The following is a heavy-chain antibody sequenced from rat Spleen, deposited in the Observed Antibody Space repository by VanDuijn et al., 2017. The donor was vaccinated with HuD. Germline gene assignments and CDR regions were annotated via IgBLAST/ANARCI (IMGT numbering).Heavy chain of an antibody. CDR2: IWRDGST. Sequence: QVQLKESGPGLVQPSETLSLTCTVSGFSLTTYNVHWVRQPPGKGLEWMGGIWRDGSTAYNATLKSRLSISRDTSKSQVFLKMNSLQTDDTAIYFCTRPLGAFAYWGQGTLVIVSS. J-gene: IGHJ3*01. V-gene: IGHV2-45*01. CDR3: TRPLGAFAY. D-gene: IGHD5-1*01. CDR1: GFSLTTYN.